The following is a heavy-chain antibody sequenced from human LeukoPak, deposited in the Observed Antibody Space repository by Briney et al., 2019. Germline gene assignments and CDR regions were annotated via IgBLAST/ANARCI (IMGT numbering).Heavy chain of an antibody. CDR3: ARDRGGYFDY. J-gene: IGHJ4*02. Sequence: GGSLRLSCAVSGITLSNYGMSWVRQAPGKGLEWVAGISGSGGGTNYADSVKGRFTISRDNPKNTLYLQMNSLRAEDTAVYYCARDRGGYFDYWGQGTLVTVSS. CDR2: ISGSGGGT. CDR1: GITLSNYG. D-gene: IGHD2-15*01. V-gene: IGHV3-23*01.